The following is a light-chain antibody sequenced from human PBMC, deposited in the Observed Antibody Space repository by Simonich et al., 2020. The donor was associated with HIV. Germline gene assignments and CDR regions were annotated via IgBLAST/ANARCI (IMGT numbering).Light chain of an antibody. CDR3: QQYYRTPPT. Sequence: DIVMTQSPDSLAVSLGERATISCKSSQSVLYSSNNKNYKNYLAWYQQKLGQPPKLLIYWASTRESGVPDRFSGSGSGTDFTLTISSLQAEDVAVYYCQQYYRTPPTFGQGTKVEIK. CDR1: QSVLYSSNNKNYKNY. J-gene: IGKJ1*01. CDR2: WAS. V-gene: IGKV4-1*01.